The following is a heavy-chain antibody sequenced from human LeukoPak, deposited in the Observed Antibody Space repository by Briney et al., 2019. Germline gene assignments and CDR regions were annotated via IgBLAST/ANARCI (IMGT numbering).Heavy chain of an antibody. CDR2: ISYDGSNK. CDR1: GFTFSSYG. CDR3: AKDIVVVVAAGDAFDI. Sequence: GGSLRLSCAASGFTFSSYGMHGVRQAPGKGLEWVAVISYDGSNKYYADSVKGRFTISRDNSKNTLYLQMNSLRAEDTAVYYCAKDIVVVVAAGDAFDIWGQGTMVTVSS. J-gene: IGHJ3*02. D-gene: IGHD2-15*01. V-gene: IGHV3-30*18.